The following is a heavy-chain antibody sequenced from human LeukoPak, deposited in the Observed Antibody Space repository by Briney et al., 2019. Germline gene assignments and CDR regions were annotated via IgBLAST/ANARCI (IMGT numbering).Heavy chain of an antibody. D-gene: IGHD3/OR15-3a*01. CDR2: LPYDGSNQ. J-gene: IGHJ4*02. CDR1: GFTFSSYA. Sequence: PGGSLRLSCAASGFTFSSYAMHWVRQAPGKGLEWVAVLPYDGSNQYYADSVKGRFTISRDNSKNTLYLQMNSLRGEDTAVYYCARDLRTGSYLDYWGQGTLVTVS. V-gene: IGHV3-30*01. CDR3: ARDLRTGSYLDY.